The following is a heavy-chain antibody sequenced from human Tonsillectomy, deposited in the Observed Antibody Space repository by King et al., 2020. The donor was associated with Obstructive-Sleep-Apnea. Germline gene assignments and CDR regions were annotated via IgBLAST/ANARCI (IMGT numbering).Heavy chain of an antibody. Sequence: VQLVESGGGLVQPGGSLRLSCAASGFTFSSYSMNWVRQAPGKGLEWVLYISSSSSTIYYADSVKGRFTISRDNAKNSLYLQMNSLRAEDTAVYYCARGATPNYYGMDVWGQGTTVTVSS. CDR1: GFTFSSYS. CDR2: ISSSSSTI. J-gene: IGHJ6*02. V-gene: IGHV3-48*04. CDR3: ARGATPNYYGMDV.